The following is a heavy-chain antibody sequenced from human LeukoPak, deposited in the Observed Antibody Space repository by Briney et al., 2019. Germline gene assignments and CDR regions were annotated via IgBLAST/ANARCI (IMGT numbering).Heavy chain of an antibody. D-gene: IGHD5-24*01. Sequence: SETLSLTCAVYGGSFSGYYWSWIRQPPGKGLEWIGEINHSGSTYYNPSLKSRVTISVDTSKNQFSLKLSSVTAADTAVYYCATNPQGMATTHAFDIWGQGTMVTVSS. CDR1: GGSFSGYY. CDR3: ATNPQGMATTHAFDI. V-gene: IGHV4-34*01. CDR2: INHSGST. J-gene: IGHJ3*02.